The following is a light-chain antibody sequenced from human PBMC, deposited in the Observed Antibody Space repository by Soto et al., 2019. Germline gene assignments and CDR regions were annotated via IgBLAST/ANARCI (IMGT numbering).Light chain of an antibody. Sequence: EIVLTQSPATLSLSPGERATLSCRASQSVSSYLAWYQQKPGQAPRLLIYDASNRATGIPARFSGSGSGTDFTLTISSLEPEDFAVYYCQLRSNWPYFTFGPGTKVDIK. CDR2: DAS. CDR1: QSVSSY. V-gene: IGKV3-11*01. CDR3: QLRSNWPYFT. J-gene: IGKJ3*01.